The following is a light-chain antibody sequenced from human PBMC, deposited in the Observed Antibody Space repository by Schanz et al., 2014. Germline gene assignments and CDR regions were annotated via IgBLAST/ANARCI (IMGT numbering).Light chain of an antibody. J-gene: IGLJ3*02. Sequence: QSVLTQPPSASGSPGQSVTISCTGTSSDVGGYNSVSWFQQHPGKAPKLMIYEVSKRPSGVPDRFSGSKSGTSASLAISGLQSEDEGVYYCATWDNSLTALFGGGTKLTVL. CDR1: SSDVGGYNS. CDR2: EVS. V-gene: IGLV2-8*01. CDR3: ATWDNSLTAL.